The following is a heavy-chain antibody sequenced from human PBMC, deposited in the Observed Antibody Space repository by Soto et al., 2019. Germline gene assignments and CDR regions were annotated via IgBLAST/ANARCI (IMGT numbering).Heavy chain of an antibody. D-gene: IGHD6-13*01. Sequence: EMQLVESGGGLVRPGGSLRLSCAASGFSFSDHYMDCVRQAPGQGLEWVGRIRNKANRYTTEYAASGKGRFTISRDDSKNSLYLQMNSLVTDDTAVYFCTRDDPRAPGTLDYWGQGTLVSVSS. CDR1: GFSFSDHY. CDR2: IRNKANRYTT. V-gene: IGHV3-72*01. J-gene: IGHJ4*02. CDR3: TRDDPRAPGTLDY.